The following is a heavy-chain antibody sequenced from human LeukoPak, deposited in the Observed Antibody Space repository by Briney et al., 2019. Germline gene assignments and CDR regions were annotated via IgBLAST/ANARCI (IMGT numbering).Heavy chain of an antibody. CDR2: ISSSGSTI. Sequence: PGGSLRLSCAASGFTFSDYYMSWIRQAPGKGLEWVSYISSSGSTIYYADSVKGRFTISRDNAKNSLYLQMNSLRAEDTAVYYCARARPLYYYDSSGYLDYWGQGTLVTVSS. D-gene: IGHD3-22*01. CDR1: GFTFSDYY. V-gene: IGHV3-11*01. CDR3: ARARPLYYYDSSGYLDY. J-gene: IGHJ4*02.